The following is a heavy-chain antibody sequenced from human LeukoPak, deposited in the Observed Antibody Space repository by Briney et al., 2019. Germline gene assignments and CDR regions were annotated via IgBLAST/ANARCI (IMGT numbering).Heavy chain of an antibody. Sequence: SSETLSLTCTVSGGSISSYYWSWIRQPPGKGLEWIGYIYYSGSTNYNPSLKSRVTISVDTSKNQFSLKLSSVTAADTAVYYCARGGYYYDSSGYYYDEVYYWFDPWGQGTLVTVSS. J-gene: IGHJ5*02. CDR1: GGSISSYY. CDR3: ARGGYYYDSSGYYYDEVYYWFDP. CDR2: IYYSGST. V-gene: IGHV4-59*08. D-gene: IGHD3-22*01.